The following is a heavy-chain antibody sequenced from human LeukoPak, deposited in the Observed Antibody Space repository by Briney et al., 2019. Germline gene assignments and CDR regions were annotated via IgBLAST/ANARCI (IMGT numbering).Heavy chain of an antibody. V-gene: IGHV3-9*01. CDR1: GFTFDDYA. CDR2: ISWNSDSI. J-gene: IGHJ4*02. D-gene: IGHD1-26*01. Sequence: GRSLRLSCAASGFTFDDYAMHWVRQAPGKGLEWVSGISWNSDSIGYADSVKGRFTISRDNAKNSLYLQMNSLRAEDTALYYCAKDQGYFEGFDYWGQGTLVTVSS. CDR3: AKDQGYFEGFDY.